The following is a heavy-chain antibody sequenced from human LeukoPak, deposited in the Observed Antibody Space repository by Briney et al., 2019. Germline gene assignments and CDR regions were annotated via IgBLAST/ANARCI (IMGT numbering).Heavy chain of an antibody. D-gene: IGHD6-13*01. J-gene: IGHJ6*04. CDR2: ISSSGSTI. CDR3: AREVLYSSSSLDV. CDR1: GFTFSDYY. Sequence: GGSLRLSCAASGFTFSDYYMSWIRQAPGKGLEWVSYISSSGSTIYYADSVKGRFTISRDNAKNSPYLQMNSLRAEDTAVYYCAREVLYSSSSLDVWGKGTTVTISS. V-gene: IGHV3-11*01.